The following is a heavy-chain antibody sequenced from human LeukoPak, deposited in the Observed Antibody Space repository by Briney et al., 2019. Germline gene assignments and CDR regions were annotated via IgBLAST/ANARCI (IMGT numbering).Heavy chain of an antibody. D-gene: IGHD3-16*01. Sequence: GGSLRLSCAASGFTFSRYWMSWVRQAPGRGLEWVANIKHDGSQKYYVDSVKGRITISRDNAKNSLYLQMNSLRAEDTAVYYCARDGMGGVKAFDIWGQGTMVTVSS. J-gene: IGHJ3*02. CDR2: IKHDGSQK. CDR3: ARDGMGGVKAFDI. CDR1: GFTFSRYW. V-gene: IGHV3-7*05.